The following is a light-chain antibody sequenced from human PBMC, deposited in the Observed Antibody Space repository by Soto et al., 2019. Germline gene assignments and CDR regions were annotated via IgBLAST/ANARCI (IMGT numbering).Light chain of an antibody. CDR1: QSISSY. CDR2: AAS. V-gene: IGKV1-39*01. Sequence: DIQMTQSPSSLSASVGDRVTITCRASQSISSYLNWYQQKPGKAPKLLIYAASSLQSGVPSRFSGSGTGTDFPLTLSRPQPEDFATYFWQQSYSTPPTFGQGTKLEIK. J-gene: IGKJ2*01. CDR3: QQSYSTPPT.